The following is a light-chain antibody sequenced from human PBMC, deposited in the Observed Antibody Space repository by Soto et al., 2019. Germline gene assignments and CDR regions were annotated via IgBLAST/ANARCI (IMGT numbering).Light chain of an antibody. CDR3: QQTHAVPRT. Sequence: DVQMTQSPASLSASVGDRVTIACRAGQPIADYLNWYQQKPGEAPKVLIFGASSLRSGVPSRFSGSGYGTDFTLTINNLQPDDFATYYCQQTHAVPRTFGQGTRR. CDR2: GAS. V-gene: IGKV1-39*01. J-gene: IGKJ5*01. CDR1: QPIADY.